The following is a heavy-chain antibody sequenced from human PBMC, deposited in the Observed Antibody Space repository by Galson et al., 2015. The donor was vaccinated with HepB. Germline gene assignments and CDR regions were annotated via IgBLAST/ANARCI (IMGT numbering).Heavy chain of an antibody. D-gene: IGHD6-19*01. J-gene: IGHJ5*02. CDR3: AREVRGIAVSGISTWFDP. CDR1: GFTFSSYA. Sequence: SLRLSCAASGFTFSSYAMSWVRQAPGEGLEWVSVIYSGGSTYFADSVKGRFTISRDNSKNTLYLQMNSLRAEDTAVYYCAREVRGIAVSGISTWFDPWGQGTLVTVSS. CDR2: IYSGGST. V-gene: IGHV3-53*01.